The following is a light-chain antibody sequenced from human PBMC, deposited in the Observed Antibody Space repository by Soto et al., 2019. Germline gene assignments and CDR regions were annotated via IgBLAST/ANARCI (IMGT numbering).Light chain of an antibody. J-gene: IGKJ1*01. CDR1: QGIRTE. V-gene: IGKV1-6*01. CDR2: AAS. Sequence: AIEMTQSPSSLSAYVGDRVTITCRASQGIRTELGWYQQKPGEAPKLLIYAASTLQGGVSSRFSGSGSGTDFTLTISSLQPEDFATYYCLQDYNYPRTFGQGTKVEMK. CDR3: LQDYNYPRT.